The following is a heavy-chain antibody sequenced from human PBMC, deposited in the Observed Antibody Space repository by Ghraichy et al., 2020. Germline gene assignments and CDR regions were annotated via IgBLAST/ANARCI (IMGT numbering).Heavy chain of an antibody. D-gene: IGHD3/OR15-3a*01. V-gene: IGHV4-34*12. CDR3: ATNHLWTDYYYYGMDV. Sequence: SETLSLTCAVYGGSFSAYSYIWIRQPPGKGLEWIAEIIHSRGSNYNPSLKSRVTMSVDTSKNQFSLNLTSVTAADTAVYYCATNHLWTDYYYYGMDVWGQGTTVTVSS. CDR1: GGSFSAYS. J-gene: IGHJ6*02. CDR2: IIHSRGS.